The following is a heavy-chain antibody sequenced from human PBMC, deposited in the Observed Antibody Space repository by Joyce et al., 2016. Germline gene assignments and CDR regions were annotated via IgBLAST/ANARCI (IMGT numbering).Heavy chain of an antibody. V-gene: IGHV1-46*01. CDR1: GYTFTNYY. CDR2: INTTTTTT. Sequence: QVRLVQSGAEMKKPGASVKLSFKTSGYTFTNYYLHWVRQAPGQGLEWMGIINTTTTTTTYAHNFQGRVTMTTDTSTTTVYMELSSLRSEDTAIFYCARSSEGGRFFDYWGQGTLVSVSS. CDR3: ARSSEGGRFFDY. D-gene: IGHD1-26*01. J-gene: IGHJ4*02.